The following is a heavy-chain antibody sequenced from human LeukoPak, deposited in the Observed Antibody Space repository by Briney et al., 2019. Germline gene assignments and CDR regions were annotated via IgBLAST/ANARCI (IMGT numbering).Heavy chain of an antibody. D-gene: IGHD3-10*01. Sequence: ASVKVSCKASGYTFTDYDINWVRQAAGQGLEWMGWMNPNTGSTGDVQKFRGRIIMTRDTSITTAFMELTSLTSDDTAIYYCARVKRFPTVWFDPWGQGTLVSVSS. V-gene: IGHV1-8*01. CDR3: ARVKRFPTVWFDP. CDR1: GYTFTDYD. J-gene: IGHJ5*02. CDR2: MNPNTGST.